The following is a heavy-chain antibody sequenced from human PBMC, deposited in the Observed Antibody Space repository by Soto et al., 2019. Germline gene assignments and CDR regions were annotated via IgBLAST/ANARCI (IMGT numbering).Heavy chain of an antibody. Sequence: GGSLRLSCAASGFTFADYAMHWVRQAPGKGLEWVSGISWNSGSIGYADSVKGRFTISRDNAKNSLYLQMNSLRAEDTALYYCAKATHNWNGDAFDIWGQGTMVTVSS. CDR3: AKATHNWNGDAFDI. J-gene: IGHJ3*02. CDR1: GFTFADYA. D-gene: IGHD1-20*01. V-gene: IGHV3-9*01. CDR2: ISWNSGSI.